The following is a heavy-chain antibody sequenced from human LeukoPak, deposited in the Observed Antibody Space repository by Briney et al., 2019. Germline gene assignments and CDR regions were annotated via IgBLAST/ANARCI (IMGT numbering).Heavy chain of an antibody. CDR1: GGSFNVYY. D-gene: IGHD3-10*01. CDR3: ASVGAGGVTMVRGWSGMDV. V-gene: IGHV4-34*01. CDR2: INHSGST. J-gene: IGHJ6*04. Sequence: SETLSLTFAVCGGSFNVYYWSWIRQPPGKGLEWIGEINHSGSTNYNPSLKSRVPISVDTSKNQFSLKLSSVTAADTAVYYWASVGAGGVTMVRGWSGMDVWGKGTTVTVSS.